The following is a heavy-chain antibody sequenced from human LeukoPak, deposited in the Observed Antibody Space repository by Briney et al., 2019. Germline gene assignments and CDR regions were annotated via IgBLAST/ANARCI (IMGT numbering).Heavy chain of an antibody. D-gene: IGHD6-19*01. CDR3: TRDEGLVAGIWRAYHI. V-gene: IGHV3-23*01. J-gene: IGHJ3*02. Sequence: GGSLRLSCAASGFTFSNYAMSWIRQAPGKGLEWVSLITGSGDNSYYTDSVKGRFTLSRDNSKNTLFLQMDSLRAEDTAVYYCTRDEGLVAGIWRAYHIWGQGTVVTVSS. CDR2: ITGSGDNS. CDR1: GFTFSNYA.